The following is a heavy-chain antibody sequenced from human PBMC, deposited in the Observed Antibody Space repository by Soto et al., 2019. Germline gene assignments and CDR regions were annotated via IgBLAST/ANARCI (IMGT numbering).Heavy chain of an antibody. Sequence: QVQLVQSGAEVKKPGSSVKVSCKAPGGSFSSYDINWVRQAPGQGLEWMGGIIPMSATRTYAQKFQDRVTITADESSTTVYMELSSLQSEDTAVYYCARPIRYYDVWRDYPPFDYWGQGTLVTVSS. J-gene: IGHJ4*02. V-gene: IGHV1-69*01. D-gene: IGHD3-3*01. CDR1: GGSFSSYD. CDR3: ARPIRYYDVWRDYPPFDY. CDR2: IIPMSATR.